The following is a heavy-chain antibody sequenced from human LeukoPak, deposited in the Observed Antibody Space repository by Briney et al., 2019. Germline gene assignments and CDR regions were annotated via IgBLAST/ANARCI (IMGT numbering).Heavy chain of an antibody. CDR1: GGSISSYY. V-gene: IGHV4-4*07. D-gene: IGHD1-26*01. J-gene: IGHJ4*02. CDR2: IYTSGST. CDR3: ARENSGSYRGFDY. Sequence: SETLSLTCTVSGGSISSYYWSWIRQPAGKGLEWIGRIYTSGSTNYNASLKSRVSISVDTSKNQFSLKLSSVTAADTAVFYCARENSGSYRGFDYWGQGTLVTVSS.